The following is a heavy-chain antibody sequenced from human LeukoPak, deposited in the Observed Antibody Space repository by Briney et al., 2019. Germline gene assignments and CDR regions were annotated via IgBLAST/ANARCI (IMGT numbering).Heavy chain of an antibody. J-gene: IGHJ4*02. V-gene: IGHV4-59*01. CDR2: IYYSGST. CDR3: ARGNDYGDSFDY. CDR1: GSSISAYY. D-gene: IGHD4-17*01. Sequence: SETLSLTCTVSGSSISAYYWTWIRQSPGEGLEWIGNIYYSGSTNSNPSLKSRVTVSLDTSKNQFSLKVRSVTAVDTAVYYCARGNDYGDSFDYWGQGILVTVSS.